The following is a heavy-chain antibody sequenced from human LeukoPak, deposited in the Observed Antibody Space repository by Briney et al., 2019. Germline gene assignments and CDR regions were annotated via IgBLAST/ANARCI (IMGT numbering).Heavy chain of an antibody. CDR3: TRTPAGESDAFDI. CDR1: GGSISSGSYY. CDR2: IYTSGGT. J-gene: IGHJ3*02. Sequence: PSQTLSLTCTVSGGSISSGSYYWSWIRQPARKGLEWIGRIYTSGGTNYNPSLNNGVTISVDTSKNHFSLKLSSETDADSAVYFRTRTPAGESDAFDIWGQGTIFTVSS. D-gene: IGHD1-26*01. V-gene: IGHV4-61*02.